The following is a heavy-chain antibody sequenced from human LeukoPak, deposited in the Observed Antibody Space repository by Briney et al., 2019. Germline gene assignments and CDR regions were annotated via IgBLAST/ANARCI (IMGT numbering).Heavy chain of an antibody. Sequence: GGSLRLSCAASGFTFSSYGIHWVRQAPGKGLEWVTFIRYDGNNKYYADSVKGRFTISRDIAKNSLNLQMNSLRAEDTALYYCAREADSAFDIWGQGTMVTVSS. CDR2: IRYDGNNK. J-gene: IGHJ3*02. V-gene: IGHV3-30*02. CDR1: GFTFSSYG. CDR3: AREADSAFDI.